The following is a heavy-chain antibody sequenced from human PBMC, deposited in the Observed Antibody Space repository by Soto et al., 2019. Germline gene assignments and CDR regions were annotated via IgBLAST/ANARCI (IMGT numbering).Heavy chain of an antibody. V-gene: IGHV3-30-3*01. CDR3: ARDLLYYYDSSGYLDY. J-gene: IGHJ4*02. D-gene: IGHD3-22*01. CDR1: GFTFSSYA. Sequence: LRLSCAASGFTFSSYAMHWVRQAPGKGLEWVAVISYDGSNKYYADSVKGRFTISRDNSKNTLYLQMNSLRAEDTAVYYCARDLLYYYDSSGYLDYWGQGTLVTVSS. CDR2: ISYDGSNK.